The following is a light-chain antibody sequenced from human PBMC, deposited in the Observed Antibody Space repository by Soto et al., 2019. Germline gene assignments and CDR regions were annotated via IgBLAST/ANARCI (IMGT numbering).Light chain of an antibody. CDR2: DAS. CDR3: QQRSSWPIT. CDR1: QSVSSY. V-gene: IGKV3-11*01. Sequence: IVLTQSPDSLAAFPGDRANISSRARQSVSSYLAWHQQKPGQAPTLLIYDASNRATGIPARFSGSGSGTDFTLTINSLEPEDFAVYYCQQRSSWPITFGQGTRLEIK. J-gene: IGKJ5*01.